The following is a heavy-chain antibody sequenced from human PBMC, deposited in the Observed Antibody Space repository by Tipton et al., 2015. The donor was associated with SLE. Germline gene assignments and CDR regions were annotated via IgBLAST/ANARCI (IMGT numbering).Heavy chain of an antibody. CDR2: IHHSGST. V-gene: IGHV4-38-2*01. Sequence: TLSLTCGVSGYPISSGYYWGWIRQPPGKGLEWIGSIHHSGSTNYNPSLKSRVAISVDTSKNQFSLKLSSVTAADTAVYYCARFWSGYSYYFDYWGQGTLVTVSS. J-gene: IGHJ4*02. CDR1: GYPISSGYY. CDR3: ARFWSGYSYYFDY. D-gene: IGHD3-3*01.